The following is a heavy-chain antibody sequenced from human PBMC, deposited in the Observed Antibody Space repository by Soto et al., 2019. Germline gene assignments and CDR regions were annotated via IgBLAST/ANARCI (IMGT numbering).Heavy chain of an antibody. D-gene: IGHD3-10*02. CDR1: DAAVSKYY. V-gene: IGHV4-59*02. CDR2: SSHTGYT. CDR3: ARGQLLFAY. J-gene: IGHJ4*02. Sequence: PAETLSLTCSVSDAAVSKYYWIWIRQPPGKGLEWIVYSSHTGYTSYNPSLESRLTISMNKSKNQLSLNLNSVTAADTAVYYCARGQLLFAYWGQGTPVTVSS.